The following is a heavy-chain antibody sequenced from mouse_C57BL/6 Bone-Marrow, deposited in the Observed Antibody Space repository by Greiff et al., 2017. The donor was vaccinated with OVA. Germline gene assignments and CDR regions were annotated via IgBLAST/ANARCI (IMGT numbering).Heavy chain of an antibody. D-gene: IGHD4-1*01. J-gene: IGHJ4*01. CDR2: ISYSGST. Sequence: EVKLQESGPGLAKPSQTLSLTCSVTGYSITSDYWNWIRKFPGNKLEYMGYISYSGSTYYNPSLKSRISITRDTSKNQYYLQLNSVTTEDTATYYGARLTGTNYYAMDYWGQGASVTVSS. CDR1: GYSITSDY. CDR3: ARLTGTNYYAMDY. V-gene: IGHV3-8*01.